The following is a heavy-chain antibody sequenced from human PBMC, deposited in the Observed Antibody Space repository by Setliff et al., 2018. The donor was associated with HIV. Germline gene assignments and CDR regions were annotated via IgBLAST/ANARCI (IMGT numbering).Heavy chain of an antibody. Sequence: GASVKVSCKAPGNSFNGDFLNWVRQAPGQGLEWMGNIKLSRGGTKFAQKFLGRVTMTRDTSTNTAFMELRRLNSDDTATYFCATSPGSFTSVDETEAGDYLGQGTLVTVSS. CDR1: GNSFNGDF. J-gene: IGHJ4*02. D-gene: IGHD6-25*01. CDR3: ATSPGSFTSVDETEAGDY. CDR2: IKLSRGGT. V-gene: IGHV1-2*02.